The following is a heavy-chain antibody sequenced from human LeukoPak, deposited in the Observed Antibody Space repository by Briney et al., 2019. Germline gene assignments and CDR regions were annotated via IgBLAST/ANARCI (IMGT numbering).Heavy chain of an antibody. CDR1: GCTFTSYG. D-gene: IGHD2-2*01. CDR2: ISAYNGNT. V-gene: IGHV1-18*01. J-gene: IGHJ3*02. Sequence: ASVNVSCKASGCTFTSYGISWVRQAAGQGLERMGWISAYNGNTNYAQKLQGRVTMTTDTSTSTAYMELRSLRSDDTAVYYCASDCSSTSCYAGAGAFDIWGQGTMVTVSS. CDR3: ASDCSSTSCYAGAGAFDI.